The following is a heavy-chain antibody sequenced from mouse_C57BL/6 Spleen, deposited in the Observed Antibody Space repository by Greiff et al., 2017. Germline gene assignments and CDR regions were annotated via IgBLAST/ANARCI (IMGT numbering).Heavy chain of an antibody. CDR2: INPNNGGT. CDR3: ARREDYGVFDY. CDR1: GYTFTDYY. Sequence: EVQLQQSGPELVKPGASVKISCKASGYTFTDYYMNWVKQSHGKSLEWIGDINPNNGGTSYNQKFKGKATLTVDKSSSTAYMELRSLTSEDSAVYYCARREDYGVFDYWGQGTTLTVSS. V-gene: IGHV1-26*01. D-gene: IGHD2-4*01. J-gene: IGHJ2*01.